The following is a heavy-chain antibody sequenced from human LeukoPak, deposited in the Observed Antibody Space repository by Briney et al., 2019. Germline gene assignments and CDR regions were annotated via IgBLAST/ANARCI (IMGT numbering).Heavy chain of an antibody. Sequence: GGSLRLSCTASGITVSNNFMTWVRQAPGKGLEWVSVIYSDGPTYYADSVKGRFTISRDNSKNTLYLQMNSLRAEDTAVYYCANQLYGDYLAPDYWGQGTLVTVSS. J-gene: IGHJ4*02. CDR1: GITVSNNF. CDR3: ANQLYGDYLAPDY. D-gene: IGHD4-17*01. V-gene: IGHV3-53*01. CDR2: IYSDGPT.